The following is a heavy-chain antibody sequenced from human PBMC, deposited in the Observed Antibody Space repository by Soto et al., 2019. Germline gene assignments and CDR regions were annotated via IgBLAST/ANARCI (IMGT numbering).Heavy chain of an antibody. D-gene: IGHD6-6*01. Sequence: ASETLSLTCTVSGGSISRGGYYWSWIRQHPGKGLEWLGYTYYSGSTYYNPSLKSRVTISVDTSKNQFSLKLSSVTAADTAVYYCARVTIAARRSDKYYYYYGMDGWGQGTTVTVSS. CDR1: GGSISRGGYY. J-gene: IGHJ6*02. V-gene: IGHV4-31*03. CDR2: TYYSGST. CDR3: ARVTIAARRSDKYYYYYGMDG.